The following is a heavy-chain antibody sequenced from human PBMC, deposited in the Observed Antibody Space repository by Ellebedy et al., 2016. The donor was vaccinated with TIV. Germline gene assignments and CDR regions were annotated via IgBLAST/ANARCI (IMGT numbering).Heavy chain of an antibody. J-gene: IGHJ4*02. V-gene: IGHV3-53*01. CDR3: ARPDYIIGTDY. CDR2: IYGGGSI. Sequence: PGGSLRLSCAVSGFTVSRNFMSWVRQAPGQGLEWVAIIYGGGSISYADSVKGRFTISRDNSKNTVYLQMNSLRAEDTAVYYCARPDYIIGTDYWGQGTLVSVSS. CDR1: GFTVSRNF. D-gene: IGHD1/OR15-1a*01.